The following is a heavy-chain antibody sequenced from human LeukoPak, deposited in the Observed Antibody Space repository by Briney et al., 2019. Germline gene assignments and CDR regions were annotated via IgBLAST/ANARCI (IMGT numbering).Heavy chain of an antibody. V-gene: IGHV3-23*01. J-gene: IGHJ4*02. Sequence: GGSLRLSCAASGFTFSNYAMNWVRQAPGKGLEWVSSISGGAGGASYADSVKGRFTMSRDNSKNTLYLQMNSLRAEDTAVYYCAKGDPPTYYDIMTGQDYWGQGTLVTVSS. CDR1: GFTFSNYA. D-gene: IGHD3-9*01. CDR2: ISGGAGGA. CDR3: AKGDPPTYYDIMTGQDY.